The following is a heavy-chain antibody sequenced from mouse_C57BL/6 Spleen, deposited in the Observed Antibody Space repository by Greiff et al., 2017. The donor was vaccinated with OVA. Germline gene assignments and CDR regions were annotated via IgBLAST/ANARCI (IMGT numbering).Heavy chain of an antibody. CDR2: ISGGGGNT. D-gene: IGHD4-1*01. J-gene: IGHJ2*01. Sequence: EVHLVESGGGLVKPGGSLKLSCAASGFTFSSYTMSWVRQTPEKRLEWVATISGGGGNTYYPDSVKGRFTISRDNAKNTLYLQMSSLRSEDTALYYCARRGTGHYFDYWGQGTTLTVSS. CDR1: GFTFSSYT. CDR3: ARRGTGHYFDY. V-gene: IGHV5-9*01.